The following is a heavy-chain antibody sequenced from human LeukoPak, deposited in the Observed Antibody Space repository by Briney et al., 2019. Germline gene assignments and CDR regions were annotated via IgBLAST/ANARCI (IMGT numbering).Heavy chain of an antibody. D-gene: IGHD3-10*01. J-gene: IGHJ5*02. CDR1: GFTFSSFA. CDR2: ISGGGGST. V-gene: IGHV3-23*01. CDR3: AKGQFGEYPGWFDP. Sequence: GGSLRLSCAVSGFTFSSFAMSWVRQAPGKGLEWVSAISGGGGSTYYADSVKGRFTISRDNSKNTLYLQMNSLRAEDTAVYYCAKGQFGEYPGWFDPWGQGTLVTVSS.